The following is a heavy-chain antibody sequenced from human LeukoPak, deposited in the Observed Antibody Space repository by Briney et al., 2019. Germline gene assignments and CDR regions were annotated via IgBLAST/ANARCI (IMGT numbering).Heavy chain of an antibody. D-gene: IGHD3-10*01. CDR2: IYHSGST. J-gene: IGHJ5*02. V-gene: IGHV4-38-2*02. CDR3: ARDRDGSGSYSP. CDR1: GYSISSGYY. Sequence: SETLSLTCAVSGYSISSGYYWGWIRQPPGKGLERIGSIYHSGSTYYKPSLKSRVTISVDTSKNHFSLKLSSVTAADTAVYYCARDRDGSGSYSPWGQGTLVTVSS.